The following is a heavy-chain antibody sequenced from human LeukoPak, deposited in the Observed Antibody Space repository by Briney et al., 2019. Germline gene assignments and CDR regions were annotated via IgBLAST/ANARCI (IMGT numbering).Heavy chain of an antibody. CDR3: ARDWADGSGSYYDY. J-gene: IGHJ4*02. CDR1: GYIFTGYY. V-gene: IGHV1-2*02. Sequence: GASVKVSCKASGYIFTGYYMHWVRQAPGQGLEWMGWINPNSGDTNYAQKFQGRVTMTRDTSISTAYMELSRLRSDDTAVYYCARDWADGSGSYYDYWGQGTLVTVSS. CDR2: INPNSGDT. D-gene: IGHD3-10*01.